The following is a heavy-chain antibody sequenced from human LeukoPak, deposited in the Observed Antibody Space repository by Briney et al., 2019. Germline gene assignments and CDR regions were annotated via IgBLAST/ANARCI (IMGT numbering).Heavy chain of an antibody. V-gene: IGHV4-39*07. J-gene: IGHJ4*02. Sequence: SETLSLTCTVSGGSISSYYWGWIRQPPGKGLEWIGSIYYSGSTYYNPSLKSRVTISVDTSKNQFSLKLSSVTAADTAVYYCARESSGVLLWFGELLIDYWGQGTLVTVSS. CDR1: GGSISSYY. CDR3: ARESSGVLLWFGELLIDY. D-gene: IGHD3-10*01. CDR2: IYYSGST.